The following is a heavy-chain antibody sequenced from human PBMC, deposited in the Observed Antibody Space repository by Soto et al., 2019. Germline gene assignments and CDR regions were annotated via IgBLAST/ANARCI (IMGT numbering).Heavy chain of an antibody. J-gene: IGHJ6*03. V-gene: IGHV1-8*01. Sequence: QVQLVQSGAEVKKPGASVKVSCKASGYTFTSYDINWVRQAPGQGLEWMGWMNPNSGNTGYAQKFQGRVTMTRTTSLSTAYMELSSLRSEDTAVYYCARDSPTVTTTGYYYYYYMDVWGKGTTVTVSS. CDR2: MNPNSGNT. CDR3: ARDSPTVTTTGYYYYYYMDV. CDR1: GYTFTSYD. D-gene: IGHD4-4*01.